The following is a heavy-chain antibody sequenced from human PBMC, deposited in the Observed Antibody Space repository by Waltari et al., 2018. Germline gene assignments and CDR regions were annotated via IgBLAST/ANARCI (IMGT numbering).Heavy chain of an antibody. CDR1: GLTFSSYA. J-gene: IGHJ4*02. CDR2: ISYDGSNK. Sequence: QVQLVESGGGVVQPGRSLRLSCAASGLTFSSYAMHWVRQAPGKGLEWVAVISYDGSNKYYADSVKGRFTISRDNSKNTLYLQMNSLRAEDTAVYYCARESEQLQLDYWGQGTLVTVSS. V-gene: IGHV3-30-3*01. D-gene: IGHD6-6*01. CDR3: ARESEQLQLDY.